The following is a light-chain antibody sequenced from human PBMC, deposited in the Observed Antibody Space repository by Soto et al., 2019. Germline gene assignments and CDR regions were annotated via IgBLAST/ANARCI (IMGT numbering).Light chain of an antibody. CDR2: GAS. V-gene: IGKV3-20*01. Sequence: EIVLTQSPGTLSLSPGERATLSCRASQSVSNNYLAWYQQKPGQAPRLLIYGASNRATGIPDRFSGSGSRTYFALTISILEPEDFAVYYCQQYGSSGTFGQGTKVEIK. J-gene: IGKJ1*01. CDR3: QQYGSSGT. CDR1: QSVSNNY.